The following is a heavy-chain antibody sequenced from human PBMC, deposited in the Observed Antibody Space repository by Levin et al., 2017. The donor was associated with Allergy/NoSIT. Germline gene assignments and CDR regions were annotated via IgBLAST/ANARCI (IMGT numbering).Heavy chain of an antibody. J-gene: IGHJ5*02. CDR3: ARSPYTRGGAYQFDL. CDR1: GYSFSTYW. Sequence: KVSCKGSGYSFSTYWIGWVRQMPGKGLEWMGIIYVGDSDTVYSPALQGQVTISVDKSITTAYLQWNSLKASDTAMYYCARSPYTRGGAYQFDLWGQGTLVTVSS. D-gene: IGHD6-19*01. CDR2: IYVGDSDT. V-gene: IGHV5-51*01.